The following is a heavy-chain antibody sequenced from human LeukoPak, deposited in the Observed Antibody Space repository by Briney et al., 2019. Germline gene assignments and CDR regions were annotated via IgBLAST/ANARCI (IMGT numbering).Heavy chain of an antibody. CDR2: ISDSGDSA. D-gene: IGHD1-1*01. CDR3: AKRGGTGTKYFDY. Sequence: GGSLRLSCAASGFIFSSYAMNWVRQAPGKGLEWVSAISDSGDSAYYADSVKGRFTISRDNSRNTLYLQMNSLRAEDTAVYYCAKRGGTGTKYFDYWGQETLVTVSS. J-gene: IGHJ4*02. CDR1: GFIFSSYA. V-gene: IGHV3-23*01.